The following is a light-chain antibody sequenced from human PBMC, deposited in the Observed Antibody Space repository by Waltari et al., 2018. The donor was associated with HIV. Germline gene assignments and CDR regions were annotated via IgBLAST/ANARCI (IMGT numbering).Light chain of an antibody. V-gene: IGKV3-15*01. CDR2: GGS. Sequence: EVGLTQSPPPLSVSPGARLNHSCWASETIGNNIAWYQQRPGQAPSLLIYGGSTRATGLPVRFSGSGSGTDFTLTISSLKSEDFAVYFCQQYRDWPRYTFGQGTKLDIK. CDR3: QQYRDWPRYT. J-gene: IGKJ2*01. CDR1: ETIGNN.